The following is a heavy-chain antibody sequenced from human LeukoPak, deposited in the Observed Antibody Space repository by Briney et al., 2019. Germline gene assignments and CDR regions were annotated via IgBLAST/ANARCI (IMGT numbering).Heavy chain of an antibody. D-gene: IGHD3-10*01. CDR2: IYYSGST. Sequence: TSETLSLTCTVSGGSISSSSYYWGWIRQPPGKGLEWIGSIYYSGSTYYNPSLKSRVTISVDTSKNQFSLKLSSVTAADTAVYYCARGSPRTRPRKYGSGSYRFFDYWGQGTLVSVSS. CDR3: ARGSPRTRPRKYGSGSYRFFDY. J-gene: IGHJ4*02. CDR1: GGSISSSSYY. V-gene: IGHV4-39*07.